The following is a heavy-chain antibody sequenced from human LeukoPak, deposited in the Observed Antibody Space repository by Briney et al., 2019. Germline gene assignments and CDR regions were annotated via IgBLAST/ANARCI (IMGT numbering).Heavy chain of an antibody. CDR2: ISGSGGRT. CDR3: AKRGVVIRVVLVGFHKEAYYFDS. V-gene: IGHV3-23*01. CDR1: GITLSNYG. J-gene: IGHJ4*02. Sequence: GGSLRLSCAVSGITLSNYGMSWVRQAPGKGLEWVAGISGSGGRTNYADSVKGRFTISRDSPKNTLYLQMNSLRAEDTAVYFCAKRGVVIRVVLVGFHKEAYYFDSWGQGALVTVSS. D-gene: IGHD3-10*01.